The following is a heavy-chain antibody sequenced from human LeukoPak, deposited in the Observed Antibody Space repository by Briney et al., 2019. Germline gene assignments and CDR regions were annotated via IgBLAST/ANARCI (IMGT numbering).Heavy chain of an antibody. V-gene: IGHV3-30*18. Sequence: PGGSLRLSCAASGFTFSSYGMHWVRQAPGRGLEWVAHITDDGNNKYYADSVKGRFTISRDNSKNTLYLQMNSLRDEDTAVYYCAKDMGYTAILSGEWGQGTLVTVSS. J-gene: IGHJ4*02. CDR1: GFTFSSYG. CDR3: AKDMGYTAILSGE. CDR2: ITDDGNNK. D-gene: IGHD5-18*01.